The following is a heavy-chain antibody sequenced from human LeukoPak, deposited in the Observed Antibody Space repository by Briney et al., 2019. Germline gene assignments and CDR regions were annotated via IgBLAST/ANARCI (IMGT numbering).Heavy chain of an antibody. CDR2: IYYSGST. CDR3: ARGVTGYYYGMDV. J-gene: IGHJ6*02. Sequence: SETLSLTCTVSGGSISSSSYYWGWIRQPPGKGLEWIGSIYYSGSTNYNPSLRSRVTISVDTSKNQFSLKLSSVTAADTAVYYCARGVTGYYYGMDVWGQGTTVTVSS. CDR1: GGSISSSSYY. D-gene: IGHD3-16*01. V-gene: IGHV4-39*07.